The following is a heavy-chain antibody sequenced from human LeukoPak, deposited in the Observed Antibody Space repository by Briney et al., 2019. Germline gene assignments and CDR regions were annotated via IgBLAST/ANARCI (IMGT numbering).Heavy chain of an antibody. CDR1: GYTFINYY. CDR3: ARDVAPRPGPVHYFDY. D-gene: IGHD6-6*01. V-gene: IGHV1-46*01. Sequence: ASVKVSCKASGYTFINYYLHWVRQAPRQGPEGLGIINPSGSTNYAKKFEGRVTITSDMSTITVYMELNSLTSEDTAVYYCARDVAPRPGPVHYFDYWGQGTMVTVSS. CDR2: INPSGST. J-gene: IGHJ4*02.